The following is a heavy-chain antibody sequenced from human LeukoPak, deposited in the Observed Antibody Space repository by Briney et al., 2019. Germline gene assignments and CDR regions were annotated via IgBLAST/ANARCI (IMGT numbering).Heavy chain of an antibody. CDR2: INPNSGGT. CDR3: ARAPGGSSWLFDY. Sequence: GASVKVSCKASGYTSTGYYMHWVRQAPGQGLEWMGWINPNSGGTNYAQKFQGRVTMTRDTSISTAYMELSRLRSDDTAVYYCARAPGGSSWLFDYWGQGTLVTVSS. CDR1: GYTSTGYY. J-gene: IGHJ4*02. D-gene: IGHD6-13*01. V-gene: IGHV1-2*02.